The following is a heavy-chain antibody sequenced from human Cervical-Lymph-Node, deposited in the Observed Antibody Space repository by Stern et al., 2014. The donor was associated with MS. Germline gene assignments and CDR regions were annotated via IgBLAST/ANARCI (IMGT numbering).Heavy chain of an antibody. CDR3: VRGTDMDV. V-gene: IGHV3-66*01. Sequence: QLVQSGGNLVQPGGSRRVSCAVSGFTGTNNYMSWGRPAPGKGLEWVSVIYSGGDTYYADSVKGRFTISRDKSKNTLYLQMNSLTEEDTAVYYCVRGTDMDVWGQGTTVTVYS. CDR1: GFTGTNNY. J-gene: IGHJ6*02. CDR2: IYSGGDT.